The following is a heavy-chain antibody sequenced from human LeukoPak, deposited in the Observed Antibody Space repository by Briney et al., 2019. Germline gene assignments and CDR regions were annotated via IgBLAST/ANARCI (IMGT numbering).Heavy chain of an antibody. CDR2: IYYGGTT. J-gene: IGHJ4*02. V-gene: IGHV4-59*08. CDR1: GDSISNYY. Sequence: SETLSPTCTVSGDSISNYYWSWIRPPPGRGLEWIGYIYYGGTTDYNPSLKSRVTISVDTSKNQFSLKLNSVTAADTAVYYCARHEPVGLFEYWGQGTLVTVSS. CDR3: ARHEPVGLFEY. D-gene: IGHD1-14*01.